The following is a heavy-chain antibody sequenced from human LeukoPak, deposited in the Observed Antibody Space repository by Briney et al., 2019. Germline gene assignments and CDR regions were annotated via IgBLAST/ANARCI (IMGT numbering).Heavy chain of an antibody. V-gene: IGHV1-3*01. J-gene: IGHJ6*03. CDR1: GYTFTSYA. CDR3: ARDRGELGEDYYYYMDV. CDR2: INAGNGNT. D-gene: IGHD1-7*01. Sequence: GASVKVSCKASGYTFTSYAMHWVRQAPGQRLEWMGWINAGNGNTKYSQKFQGRVTITRDTSASTAYMELSSLRSEDTAVYYCARDRGELGEDYYYYMDVWGKGTTVTVSS.